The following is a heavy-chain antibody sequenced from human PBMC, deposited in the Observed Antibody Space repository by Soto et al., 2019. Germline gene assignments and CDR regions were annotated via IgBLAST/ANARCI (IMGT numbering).Heavy chain of an antibody. CDR3: ARYPYSSGWYYFDY. D-gene: IGHD6-19*01. CDR1: GGTFSSYA. J-gene: IGHJ4*02. Sequence: GASVKVSGKASGGTFSSYAISWVRQAPGQGLEWMGGIIPIFGTANYAQKFQGRVTITADKSTSTAYMELSSLRSEDTAVYYCARYPYSSGWYYFDYWGQGTLVTVSS. V-gene: IGHV1-69*06. CDR2: IIPIFGTA.